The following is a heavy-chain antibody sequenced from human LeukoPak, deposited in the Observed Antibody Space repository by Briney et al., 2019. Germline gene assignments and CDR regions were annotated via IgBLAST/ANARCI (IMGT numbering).Heavy chain of an antibody. J-gene: IGHJ4*02. CDR3: AREGVDGYNSELDY. CDR2: INPSGGSK. Sequence: ASVKVSCKASGGTFTSYCMHLVRQAPGQGLEWMGIINPSGGSKSYAQKFQGRVTMTRDTSTSTVYMELSSQRSEDTAVYYCAREGVDGYNSELDYWGQGTLVTVSS. CDR1: GGTFTSYC. D-gene: IGHD5-24*01. V-gene: IGHV1-46*01.